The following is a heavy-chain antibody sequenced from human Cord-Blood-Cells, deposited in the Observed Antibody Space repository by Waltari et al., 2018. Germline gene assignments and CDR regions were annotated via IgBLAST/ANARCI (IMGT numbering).Heavy chain of an antibody. V-gene: IGHV1-8*01. CDR2: MNPNSGNT. D-gene: IGHD6-19*01. CDR1: GYTFTSYD. CDR3: ARGAGAVAGADY. J-gene: IGHJ4*02. Sequence: QVQLVQSGAEVKKPGASVKVSCKASGYTFTSYDINWVRQATGQGLEWMGWMNPNSGNTSYAQKFQGRVTMTRNTSTSTAYMELVSLRSEDTAVYYCARGAGAVAGADYWGQETLVTVSS.